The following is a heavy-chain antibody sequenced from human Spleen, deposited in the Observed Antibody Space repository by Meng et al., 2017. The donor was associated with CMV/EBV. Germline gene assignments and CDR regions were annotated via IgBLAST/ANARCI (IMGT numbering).Heavy chain of an antibody. CDR2: INPSTGST. CDR3: ARERANYFQGGGFDY. Sequence: FGYTFSNYYLHWVRQAPGHGLDWMGIINPSTGSTSYAQKFLGRVTMTIDTSTSTVYMELSSLRSEDAAVYYCARERANYFQGGGFDYWGRGTLVTVSS. J-gene: IGHJ4*02. CDR1: GYTFSNYY. V-gene: IGHV1-46*01. D-gene: IGHD1-7*01.